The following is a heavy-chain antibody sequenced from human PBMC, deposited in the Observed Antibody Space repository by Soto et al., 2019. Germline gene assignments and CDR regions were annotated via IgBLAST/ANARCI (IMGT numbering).Heavy chain of an antibody. D-gene: IGHD2-15*01. Sequence: HVQLVQSGAEVKKPGSSVKVSCKASGGTFSSYAISWVRQAPGQGLEWMGGIIPIFGTANDAQKFQGRVTIPAYESTSTAYLELSSLRSEDTALYYCAREGPPGRPHWGQGTLVTVSS. CDR1: GGTFSSYA. CDR3: AREGPPGRPH. CDR2: IIPIFGTA. J-gene: IGHJ4*02. V-gene: IGHV1-69*01.